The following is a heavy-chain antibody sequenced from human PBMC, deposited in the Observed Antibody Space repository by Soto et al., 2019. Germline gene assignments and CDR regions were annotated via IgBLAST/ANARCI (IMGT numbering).Heavy chain of an antibody. CDR3: ARVRYSGYEYYFDY. J-gene: IGHJ4*02. CDR2: IIPINGNA. V-gene: IGHV1-69*04. Sequence: ASVKVSCKASGYTFITYYMHWVRQAPGQGLEWMGRIIPINGNANYAQKFQGRVTITTDKSTSTAYMELSSLRSEDTAVYYCARVRYSGYEYYFDYWGQGTLVTVSS. CDR1: GYTFITYY. D-gene: IGHD5-12*01.